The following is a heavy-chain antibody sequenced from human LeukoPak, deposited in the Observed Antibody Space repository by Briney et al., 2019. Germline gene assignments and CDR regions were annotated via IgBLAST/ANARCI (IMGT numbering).Heavy chain of an antibody. CDR1: GFTFSSYG. CDR3: ARDGPRYYDSSGYYYDSNAFDI. Sequence: QPGRSLRLSCAASGFTFSSYGMHWVRQAPGKGLEWVAVIWYDGSNKYYADSVKGRFTISRDNSENTLYLQMDSLRAEDTAVYYCARDGPRYYDSSGYYYDSNAFDIWGQGTMVTVSS. CDR2: IWYDGSNK. V-gene: IGHV3-33*01. J-gene: IGHJ3*02. D-gene: IGHD3-22*01.